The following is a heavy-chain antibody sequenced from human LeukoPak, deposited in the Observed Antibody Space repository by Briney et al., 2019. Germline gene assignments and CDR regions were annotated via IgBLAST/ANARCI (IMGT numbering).Heavy chain of an antibody. D-gene: IGHD2-21*02. V-gene: IGHV4-59*01. Sequence: SETLSLTCTVSGGSISSYYWSWTRQPPGKGLEWIGYIYYSGSTNYNPSLKSRVTISVDTSKNQFFLKLSSVTAADTAVYYCARGVVVTENFDYWGQGTLVTVSS. CDR3: ARGVVVTENFDY. J-gene: IGHJ4*02. CDR2: IYYSGST. CDR1: GGSISSYY.